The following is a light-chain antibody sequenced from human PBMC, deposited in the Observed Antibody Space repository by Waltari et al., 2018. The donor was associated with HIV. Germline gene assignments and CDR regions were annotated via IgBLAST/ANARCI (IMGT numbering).Light chain of an antibody. CDR2: TND. CDR3: SAWDVSLNGVV. CDR1: SSNIGSRS. V-gene: IGLV1-44*01. J-gene: IGLJ2*01. Sequence: QSVMTQPPSASGNPGQRVTIACSGTSSNIGSRSVNWYQHFPGTAPKLLMFTNDQRPSGVPDRFSGSKSGTSASLTISGLHSGDEGVYYCSAWDVSLNGVVFGGGTKLTVL.